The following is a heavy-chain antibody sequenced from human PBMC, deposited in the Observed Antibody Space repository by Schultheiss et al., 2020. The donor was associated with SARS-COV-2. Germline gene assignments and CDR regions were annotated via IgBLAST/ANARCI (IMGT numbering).Heavy chain of an antibody. Sequence: SETLSLTCTVSGGSISSYYWSWIRQPAGKGLEWIGRIYTSGSTNYNPSLKSRVTMSVDTSKNQFSLKLSSVTAADTAVYYCAMGCSSTSCYGYYYYGMDVWGQGTTVTVSS. V-gene: IGHV4-4*07. CDR2: IYTSGST. CDR3: AMGCSSTSCYGYYYYGMDV. J-gene: IGHJ6*02. CDR1: GGSISSYY. D-gene: IGHD2-2*01.